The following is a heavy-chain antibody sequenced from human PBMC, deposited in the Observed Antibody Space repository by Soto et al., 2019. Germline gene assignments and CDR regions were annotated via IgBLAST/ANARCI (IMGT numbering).Heavy chain of an antibody. Sequence: TGGSLRLSCAASGFTFSRYWMHWVRQAPGKGLVWGSRINTDERSTSYADSVKGRFTISRDNAKNTLYLQMNSLRVEDTAVYYCASAPVDWNDRQPIDYWGQGTLVTVSS. D-gene: IGHD1-1*01. CDR1: GFTFSRYW. V-gene: IGHV3-74*01. CDR2: INTDERST. J-gene: IGHJ4*02. CDR3: ASAPVDWNDRQPIDY.